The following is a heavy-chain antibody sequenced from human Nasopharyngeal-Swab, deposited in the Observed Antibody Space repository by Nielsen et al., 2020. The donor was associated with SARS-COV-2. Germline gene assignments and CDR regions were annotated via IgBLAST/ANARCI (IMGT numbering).Heavy chain of an antibody. V-gene: IGHV3-7*03. CDR2: IKNDGSEK. D-gene: IGHD3-3*01. Sequence: GESLKISCAATGLSFSGYWLTLVRQAPGKGLEWVANIKNDGSEKYYGDSVKGRFTISRDNAKNSLFLQISTLRAEDTAVYYCAKITADYDFWSHQYYYYMDVWGKGTTVTVSS. CDR1: GLSFSGYW. J-gene: IGHJ6*03. CDR3: AKITADYDFWSHQYYYYMDV.